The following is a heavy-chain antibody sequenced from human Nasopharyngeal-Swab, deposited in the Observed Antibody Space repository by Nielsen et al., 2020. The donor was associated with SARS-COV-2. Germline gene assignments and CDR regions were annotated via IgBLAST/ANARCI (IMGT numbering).Heavy chain of an antibody. D-gene: IGHD3-16*01. CDR3: AKDDLYDYVWDE. V-gene: IGHV3-74*01. Sequence: GESLKISCAASGFTFSSYWMHWVRQAPGKGLVWVSRINSDGSSTSYADSVKGRFTISRDNSKNTLYLQMNSLRAEDTAVYYCAKDDLYDYVWDEWGQGTLVTVSS. J-gene: IGHJ4*02. CDR2: INSDGSST. CDR1: GFTFSSYW.